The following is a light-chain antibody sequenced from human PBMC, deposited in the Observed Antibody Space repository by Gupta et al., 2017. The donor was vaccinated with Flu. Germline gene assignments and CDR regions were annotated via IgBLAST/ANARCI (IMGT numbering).Light chain of an antibody. CDR2: QDN. V-gene: IGLV3-1*01. CDR1: KLGNKF. J-gene: IGLJ2*01. Sequence: CSGDKLGNKFASWYQQKPGQSPVLVIHQDNKRPSGIPERFSGSNSGSTATLTISGTQSMDEADYYCQAWDTTTGVFGGGTKLTVL. CDR3: QAWDTTTGV.